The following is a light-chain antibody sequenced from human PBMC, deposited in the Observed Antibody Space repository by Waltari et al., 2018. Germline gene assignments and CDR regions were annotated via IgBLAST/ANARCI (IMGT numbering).Light chain of an antibody. CDR3: QAWDDSTPV. CDR1: RLGNKF. V-gene: IGLV3-1*01. Sequence: SYELTQPPSVSVSPGQTASITCSGVRLGNKFTCWYQHRPGQSPVLVINQSTKSPSGTPEPFSGSSSGNTATLTLSGTRDMDEAEYYCQAWDDSTPVFGGGTKLSVL. CDR2: QST. J-gene: IGLJ2*01.